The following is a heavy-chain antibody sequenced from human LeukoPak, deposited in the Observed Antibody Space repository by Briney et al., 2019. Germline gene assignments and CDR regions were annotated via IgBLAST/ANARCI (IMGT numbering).Heavy chain of an antibody. CDR1: GFTFSSYG. CDR3: AKGLWFGESPLGY. CDR2: ISYDGSNK. V-gene: IGHV3-30*18. Sequence: GGSLRLSCAASGFTFSSYGMHWVRQAPGKGLEWVAVISYDGSNKYYADSVKGRFTISRDNSKNTLYLQMNSLRAEDTAVYYCAKGLWFGESPLGYWGQGTLVTVSS. J-gene: IGHJ4*02. D-gene: IGHD3-10*01.